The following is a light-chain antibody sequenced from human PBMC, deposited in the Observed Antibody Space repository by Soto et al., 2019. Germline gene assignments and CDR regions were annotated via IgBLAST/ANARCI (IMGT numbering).Light chain of an antibody. CDR1: QGVGSW. CDR2: AAS. CDR3: QQANSFPWT. V-gene: IGKV1-12*01. Sequence: DLQMTQSPSSVSAPVGDRVTITCRASQGVGSWLAWYQQKPGKAPNLLIFAASSLQSGVPSRFSGSGSGTDFTLTISSLQPEDVASYYCQQANSFPWTFGQGTKVEIK. J-gene: IGKJ1*01.